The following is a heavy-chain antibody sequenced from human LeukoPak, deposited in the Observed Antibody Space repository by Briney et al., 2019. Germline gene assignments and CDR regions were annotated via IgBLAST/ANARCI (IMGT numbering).Heavy chain of an antibody. CDR2: IHYSGST. CDR3: ARMLAVTNTWYYFDF. J-gene: IGHJ4*02. D-gene: IGHD6-19*01. CDR1: GGSIVSYY. V-gene: IGHV4-59*01. Sequence: PSETLSLTCTVSGGSIVSYYWSWIRQPPGTGLEWIGYIHYSGSTDYNPSLKSRVTVSVDTSRNQFSLRLTSATAADTAVYYCARMLAVTNTWYYFDFWGRGTLVTVSP.